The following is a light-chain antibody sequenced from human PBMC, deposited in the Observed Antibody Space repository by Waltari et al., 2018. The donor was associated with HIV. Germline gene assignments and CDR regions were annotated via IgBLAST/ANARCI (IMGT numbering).Light chain of an antibody. CDR2: EVN. CDR1: SSDVGSYNL. J-gene: IGLJ2*01. CDR3: TSYASSSSLL. V-gene: IGLV2-14*02. Sequence: QSALTQPASVSGSPGQSITISCTGTSSDVGSYNLVSWYQQHPGKAPKLMISEVNKRPSGVSNRFSGSKSGNTASLTISGLQAEDEADYYCTSYASSSSLLFGGGTKLTVL.